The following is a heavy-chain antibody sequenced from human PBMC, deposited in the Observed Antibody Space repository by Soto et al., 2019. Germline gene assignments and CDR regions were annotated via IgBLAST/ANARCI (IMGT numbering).Heavy chain of an antibody. Sequence: QVQLVESGGGVVQPGRSLRLSCAASGFTFSSYAMHWVRQAPGKGLEWVAVISYDGSNKYYADSVKGRFTISRDNSKNTLYLQMNSLRAEDTAVYYCASFPPTYSSSWGPFDYWGQGTLVTVSS. CDR2: ISYDGSNK. J-gene: IGHJ4*02. V-gene: IGHV3-30-3*01. CDR3: ASFPPTYSSSWGPFDY. D-gene: IGHD6-13*01. CDR1: GFTFSSYA.